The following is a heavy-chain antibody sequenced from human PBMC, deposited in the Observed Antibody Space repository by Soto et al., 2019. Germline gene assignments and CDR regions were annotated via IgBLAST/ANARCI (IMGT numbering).Heavy chain of an antibody. CDR2: IHNMGST. CDR3: ARFGGGMDV. V-gene: IGHV4-4*02. CDR1: GGSFSGINW. Sequence: QVQLQESGPGLVEPSGTLSLTCAVSGGSFSGINWWYWVRQPPGKGLEWIGEIHNMGSTNYNPSPKSRATISVDKSKNQFSRKLSYVTAADTAVYDCARFGGGMDVWGQGTTVTVSS. J-gene: IGHJ6*02. D-gene: IGHD3-10*01.